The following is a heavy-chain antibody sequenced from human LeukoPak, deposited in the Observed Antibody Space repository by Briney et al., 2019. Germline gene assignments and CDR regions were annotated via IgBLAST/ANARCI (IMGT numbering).Heavy chain of an antibody. Sequence: GGSLRLSCAASGFTVSSNYMSWVRQAPGKGLEWVSVIYSGGSTYYADSVKGRFTISRDNSKNTLYLQMNSLRAEDTAVYYCARGGITGTFWHAFDIWGQGTMVTVSS. J-gene: IGHJ3*02. V-gene: IGHV3-53*01. CDR1: GFTVSSNY. CDR3: ARGGITGTFWHAFDI. CDR2: IYSGGST. D-gene: IGHD1-20*01.